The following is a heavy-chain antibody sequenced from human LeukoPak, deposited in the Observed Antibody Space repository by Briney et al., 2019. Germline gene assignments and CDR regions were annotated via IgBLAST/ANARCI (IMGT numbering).Heavy chain of an antibody. V-gene: IGHV4-61*01. CDR1: GGSVSSGSYY. CDR3: ARALMVRGVITYYYFDY. Sequence: SETLSLTCTVAGGSVSSGSYYWSWLRQPPGKGLEWIGYIYYSGSTNYNPSLKSRVTISVDTSKNQFSLKLSSVTAADTAVYYCARALMVRGVITYYYFDYWGQGTLVTVSS. D-gene: IGHD3-10*01. J-gene: IGHJ4*02. CDR2: IYYSGST.